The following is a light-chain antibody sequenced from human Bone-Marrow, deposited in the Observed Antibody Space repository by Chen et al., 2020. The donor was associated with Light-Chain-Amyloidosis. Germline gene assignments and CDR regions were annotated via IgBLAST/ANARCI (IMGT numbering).Light chain of an antibody. Sequence: SSELTQPPSLSVSPGQPARIPCSGDDLPTKYAYWYQQKPGQAPVLVIHRDTERPSGISERFSGSSSGKTATLTISGVQAEDEADYHCQSADSSGTYEVIFGGGTKLTVL. CDR1: DLPTKY. CDR3: QSADSSGTYEVI. V-gene: IGLV3-25*03. J-gene: IGLJ2*01. CDR2: RDT.